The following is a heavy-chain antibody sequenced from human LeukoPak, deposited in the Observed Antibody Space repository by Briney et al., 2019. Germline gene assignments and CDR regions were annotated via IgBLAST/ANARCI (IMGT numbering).Heavy chain of an antibody. D-gene: IGHD5-18*01. CDR1: GGTFSSYA. V-gene: IGHV1-69*04. CDR2: IIPIFGIA. Sequence: GSSVKVSCKASGGTFSSYAISWVRQAPGQGLEWMGRIIPIFGIANYAQKFQGRVTITADKSTSTAYMELSSLRSEDTAVYYCAREAGIQLWSYFDYWGQGTLVIVSS. J-gene: IGHJ4*02. CDR3: AREAGIQLWSYFDY.